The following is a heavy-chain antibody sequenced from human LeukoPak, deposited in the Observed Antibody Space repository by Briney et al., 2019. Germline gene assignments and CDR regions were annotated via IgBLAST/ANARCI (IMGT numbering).Heavy chain of an antibody. CDR3: AGLHPDYFYY. Sequence: PSETLSLTCTVSGGSISSYYWSWIRQPPGKGLEWIGYIYYSGSTNYNPSLKSRVTISVDTSKNQFSLKLSSVTAADTAVYYCAGLHPDYFYYWGQGTLVTVSS. CDR2: IYYSGST. V-gene: IGHV4-59*01. J-gene: IGHJ4*02. CDR1: GGSISSYY.